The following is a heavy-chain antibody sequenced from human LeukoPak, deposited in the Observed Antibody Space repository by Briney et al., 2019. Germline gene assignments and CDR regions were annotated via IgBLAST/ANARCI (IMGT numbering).Heavy chain of an antibody. CDR1: GGSFSGYY. V-gene: IGHV4-34*01. CDR2: INHSGST. CDR3: ARCVRYFDL. Sequence: SETLSLTCAVYGGSFSGYYWSWVRQPPGQGLEWIGEINHSGSTNYNPSLKSRVTISVDTSKNQFSLKLSSVTAADTAVYYCARCVRYFDLWGRGTLVTVSS. J-gene: IGHJ2*01.